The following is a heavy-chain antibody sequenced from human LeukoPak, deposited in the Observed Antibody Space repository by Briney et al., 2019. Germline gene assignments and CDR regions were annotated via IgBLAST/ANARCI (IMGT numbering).Heavy chain of an antibody. CDR2: FDPEDGET. Sequence: ASVKVSCKVSGYTLTELSMHWVRQAPGKGLEWMGGFDPEDGETIYAQKFQGRVTMTEDTSTDTAYMELSSPRSEDTAVYYCATGTPNVDYYYYYYMDVWGKGTTVTVSS. J-gene: IGHJ6*03. CDR3: ATGTPNVDYYYYYYMDV. CDR1: GYTLTELS. V-gene: IGHV1-24*01. D-gene: IGHD1-1*01.